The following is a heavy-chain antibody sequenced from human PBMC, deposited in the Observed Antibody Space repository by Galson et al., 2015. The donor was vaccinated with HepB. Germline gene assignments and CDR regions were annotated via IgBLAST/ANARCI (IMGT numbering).Heavy chain of an antibody. CDR1: GYTFTDYY. Sequence: SVKVSCKASGYTFTDYYMSWVRQAPGQGLEWMGRINPNSGNTNYAQKFQGRVTMTRDTSINTAYMELSRLGSDDTAVYYCVRSFYDGSASRQIDYWGQGTLVTVSS. D-gene: IGHD3-22*01. V-gene: IGHV1-2*06. J-gene: IGHJ4*02. CDR2: INPNSGNT. CDR3: VRSFYDGSASRQIDY.